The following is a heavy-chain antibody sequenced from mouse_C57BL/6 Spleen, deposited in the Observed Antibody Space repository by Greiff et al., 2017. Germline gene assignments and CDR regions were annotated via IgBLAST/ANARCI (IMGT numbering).Heavy chain of an antibody. D-gene: IGHD1-1*01. Sequence: EVKLMESGEGLVKPGGSLKLSCAASGFTFSSYAMSWVRQTPEKRLEWVAYISSGGDYIYDADTVTGRFTISRDNARNTPYLQMSSLKSEDTAMDYCTREAYYYGSSFDVWGTGTTVTVSS. J-gene: IGHJ1*03. CDR3: TREAYYYGSSFDV. V-gene: IGHV5-9-1*02. CDR2: ISSGGDYI. CDR1: GFTFSSYA.